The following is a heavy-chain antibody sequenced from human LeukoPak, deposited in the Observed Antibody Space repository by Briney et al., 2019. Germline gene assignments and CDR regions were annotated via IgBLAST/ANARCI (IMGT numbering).Heavy chain of an antibody. D-gene: IGHD5-24*01. Sequence: PSETLSLTCTVSGGSISSNSYYWGWIRQSPGKGLEWIGTIYYSGSTYYNPSLKSRVTISVDTSKNQFSLKLSSVTAADTAVYYCAREEEMATIGYWGQGTLVTVSS. CDR3: AREEEMATIGY. CDR2: IYYSGST. CDR1: GGSISSNSYY. V-gene: IGHV4-39*07. J-gene: IGHJ4*02.